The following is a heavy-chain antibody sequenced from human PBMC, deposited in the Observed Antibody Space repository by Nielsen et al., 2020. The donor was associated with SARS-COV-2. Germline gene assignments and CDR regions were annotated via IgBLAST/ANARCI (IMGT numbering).Heavy chain of an antibody. CDR1: GFTFSSYG. CDR3: AKDSDNWNYNGMDV. Sequence: GESLKISCAASGFTFSSYGMHWVRQAPGKGLEWVAVIWYDGSNKYYADSVKGRFTISRDNSKNTLYLQMNSLRAEDTAVYYCAKDSDNWNYNGMDVWGQGTTVTVSS. J-gene: IGHJ6*02. D-gene: IGHD1-20*01. V-gene: IGHV3-30*02. CDR2: IWYDGSNK.